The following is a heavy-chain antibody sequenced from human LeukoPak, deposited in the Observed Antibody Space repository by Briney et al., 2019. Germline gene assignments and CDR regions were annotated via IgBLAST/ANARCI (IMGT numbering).Heavy chain of an antibody. CDR2: IYTSGST. J-gene: IGHJ4*02. CDR3: ASRSGPRGN. CDR1: GNSISSGDNY. V-gene: IGHV4-61*02. Sequence: PSETLSLTCTVSGNSISSGDNYWSWIRQPAGKGLEWIGRIYTSGSTNYNPSLKSRVTISVDTSKNQFSLKLSSVTAADTAVYYCASRSGPRGNWGQGTLVTVSS. D-gene: IGHD3-16*01.